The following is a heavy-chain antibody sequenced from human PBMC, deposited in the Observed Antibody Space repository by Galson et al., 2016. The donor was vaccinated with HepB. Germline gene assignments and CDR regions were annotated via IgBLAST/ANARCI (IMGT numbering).Heavy chain of an antibody. V-gene: IGHV4-59*01. CDR2: IYNSGNT. Sequence: SQTLSLTCTVSGGSISSYYWSWIRQPPGKGLEWMGYIYNSGNTNYNPSLKGRVTISVDTSKNQISLKLTSVSAADTAVYYCARDRGGYNPFDYWGQGMLVTVSS. CDR1: GGSISSYY. J-gene: IGHJ4*02. D-gene: IGHD5-24*01. CDR3: ARDRGGYNPFDY.